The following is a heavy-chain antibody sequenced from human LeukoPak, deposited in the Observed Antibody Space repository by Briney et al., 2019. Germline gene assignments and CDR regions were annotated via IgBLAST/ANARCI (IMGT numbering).Heavy chain of an antibody. D-gene: IGHD4-17*01. CDR2: ISGSGGST. Sequence: GSLRLSCAASGFPFNNYAMSWVRQAPGKGLEWVSSISGSGGSTYYADSVKGRITISRDNSKSTLYLQMNSLRAEDTAVYYCAKPTTVTGRKLQAFDYWGQGTLVTVSS. J-gene: IGHJ4*02. V-gene: IGHV3-23*01. CDR3: AKPTTVTGRKLQAFDY. CDR1: GFPFNNYA.